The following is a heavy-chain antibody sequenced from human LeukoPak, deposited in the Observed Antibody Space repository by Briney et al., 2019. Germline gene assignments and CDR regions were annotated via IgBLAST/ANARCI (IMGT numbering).Heavy chain of an antibody. V-gene: IGHV4-34*01. CDR1: GGSFSGYY. D-gene: IGHD3-22*01. Sequence: SETLSLTCAVYGGSFSGYYWSWIRQPPGKGLEWIGEINHSGSTNYNPSLKSRVTISVDTSKNQFSLKLSSVTAADTAVYYCARVLLLGTTSAFDIWGQGTMVTVSS. CDR3: ARVLLLGTTSAFDI. J-gene: IGHJ3*02. CDR2: INHSGST.